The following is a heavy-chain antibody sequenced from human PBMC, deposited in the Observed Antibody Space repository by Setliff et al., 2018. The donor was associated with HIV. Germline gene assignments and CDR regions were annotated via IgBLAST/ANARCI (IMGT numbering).Heavy chain of an antibody. CDR1: GYTFTSYG. J-gene: IGHJ3*02. V-gene: IGHV1-18*01. D-gene: IGHD6-13*01. Sequence: ASVKVSCKASGYTFTSYGISWVRQAPGQGLEWMGWISAYNGNTNYAQKLQGRVTMTTDTSTSTAYMELRSLRSDDTAVYYCARDQVAFIAAAGTGDCAFDIWGQGTMVTVS. CDR2: ISAYNGNT. CDR3: ARDQVAFIAAAGTGDCAFDI.